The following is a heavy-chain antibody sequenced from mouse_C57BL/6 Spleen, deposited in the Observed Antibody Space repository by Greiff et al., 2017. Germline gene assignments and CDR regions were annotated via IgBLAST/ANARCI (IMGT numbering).Heavy chain of an antibody. CDR2: IYPGDGDT. CDR3: ARGGDYDRDFDY. V-gene: IGHV1-82*01. CDR1: GYAFSSSW. J-gene: IGHJ2*01. Sequence: QVQLQQSGPELVKPGASVKISCKASGYAFSSSWMNWVKQRPGKGLEWIGRIYPGDGDTNYNGKFKGKATLTADKSSSTAYMQLSSLTSEDSAVYFCARGGDYDRDFDYWGQGTTLTVSS. D-gene: IGHD2-4*01.